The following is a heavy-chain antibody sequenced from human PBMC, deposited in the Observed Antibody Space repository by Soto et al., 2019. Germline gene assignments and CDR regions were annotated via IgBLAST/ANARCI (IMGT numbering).Heavy chain of an antibody. D-gene: IGHD5-18*01. Sequence: ASVKVSCKASGGTFSSYAISWVRQAPGQGLEWMGGIIPIFGTANYAQKFQGRVTITADKSTSTAYMELSSLRSEDTAVYYCVRLSSAKTLHRYRDTAMPYWGQGTLVTVSS. CDR1: GGTFSSYA. CDR2: IIPIFGTA. J-gene: IGHJ4*02. CDR3: VRLSSAKTLHRYRDTAMPY. V-gene: IGHV1-69*06.